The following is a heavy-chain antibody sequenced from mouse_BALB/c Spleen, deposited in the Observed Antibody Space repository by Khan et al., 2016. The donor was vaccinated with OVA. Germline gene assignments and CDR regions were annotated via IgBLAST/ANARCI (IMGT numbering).Heavy chain of an antibody. CDR2: IYPGTDNT. V-gene: IGHV1-76*01. D-gene: IGHD3-2*02. Sequence: QVQLQQSGAELVRPGASVKLSCKTSGYIFTNYWIHWVKQRSGQGLEWIARIYPGTDNTYYSEKVRDKATLTADKSSSTAYMQLSSLKSEDSAIYFCAREEALYYVDYWGQGTTLTVSS. CDR3: AREEALYYVDY. J-gene: IGHJ2*01. CDR1: GYIFTNYW.